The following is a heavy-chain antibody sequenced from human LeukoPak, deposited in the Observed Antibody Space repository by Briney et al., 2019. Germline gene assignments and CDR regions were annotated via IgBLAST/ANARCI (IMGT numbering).Heavy chain of an antibody. J-gene: IGHJ4*02. CDR2: IYSGGST. CDR3: ARGERRTYLDY. Sequence: SGGSLRLSCAASGFTVSSNYMTWVRQAPGKGLEWVSIIYSGGSTYCADSVKGRFTISRDNSKNTLYLQMNSLRAEDTAVYYCARGERRTYLDYWGQGTLVTVSS. V-gene: IGHV3-53*01. CDR1: GFTVSSNY.